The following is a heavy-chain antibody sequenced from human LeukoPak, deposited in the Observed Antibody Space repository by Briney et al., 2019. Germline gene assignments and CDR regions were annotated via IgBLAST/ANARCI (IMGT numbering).Heavy chain of an antibody. Sequence: GGSLRLSCAASGFTFRGYYMNWVRQAPGKGLEWIAYISSDSGDIYYADSVKGRFTFSRDNAKNSLYLQMKSLRSDDTAIYYFAKGNIFDSCGQGIQVTVSS. CDR2: ISSDSGDI. CDR3: AKGNIFDS. V-gene: IGHV3-48*01. J-gene: IGHJ4*02. D-gene: IGHD2/OR15-2a*01. CDR1: GFTFRGYY.